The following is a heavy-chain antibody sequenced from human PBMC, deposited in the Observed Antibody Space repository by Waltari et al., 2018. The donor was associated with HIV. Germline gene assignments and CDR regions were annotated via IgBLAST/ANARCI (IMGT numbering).Heavy chain of an antibody. J-gene: IGHJ4*02. CDR2: IYYSGTA. CDR3: ARLRFHSLYYFDS. V-gene: IGHV4-39*01. CDR1: GASISSSSYY. D-gene: IGHD3-16*01. Sequence: QLHLQESGPGLVKPSETLSLTCSVSGASISSSSYYWAWIHKPPGKGLGWIGGIYYSGTAYYNPSVKSRVSASLDASKNELSLKLTSVTATDTALYYCARLRFHSLYYFDSWGPGILVTVSS.